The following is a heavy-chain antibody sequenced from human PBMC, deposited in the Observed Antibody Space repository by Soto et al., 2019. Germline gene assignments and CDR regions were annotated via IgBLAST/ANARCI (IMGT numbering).Heavy chain of an antibody. J-gene: IGHJ3*02. CDR1: GDSVSSNSAA. CDR2: TYYRSKWYY. Sequence: PSQTLSLTCVISGDSVSSNSAAWNWVRQSPSRGLEWLGRTYYRSKWYYDYAVSVESRITFKPDTSKNQVSLQLNSVTSEDTAVYYCARYSSPPSQYALDIWGQGTMVTVSS. D-gene: IGHD6-19*01. V-gene: IGHV6-1*01. CDR3: ARYSSPPSQYALDI.